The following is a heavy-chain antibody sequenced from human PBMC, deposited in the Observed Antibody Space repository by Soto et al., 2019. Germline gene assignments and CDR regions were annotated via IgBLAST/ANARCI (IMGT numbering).Heavy chain of an antibody. J-gene: IGHJ3*02. CDR2: ISAYNGNT. D-gene: IGHD2-15*01. CDR1: GYTFNSYG. V-gene: IGHV1-18*01. CDR3: ARIYCSGGSCAGAFDI. Sequence: QVQLVQSGAEVKKPGASVKVSCKASGYTFNSYGISWVRQAPGQGLEWMGWISAYNGNTNYAQKLQGRVTMTTDTSTSTAYMELRSLRSDDTAVYYCARIYCSGGSCAGAFDIWGQGTMVTVSS.